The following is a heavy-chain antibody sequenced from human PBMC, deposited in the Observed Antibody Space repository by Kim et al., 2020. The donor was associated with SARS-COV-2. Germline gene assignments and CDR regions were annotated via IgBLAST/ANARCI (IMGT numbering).Heavy chain of an antibody. V-gene: IGHV3-15*01. CDR3: STGAYTDY. CDR2: GGTT. Sequence: GGTTDFAAPVKGRFTISRDDSKNALYLQMTSLKTEDTAVYYCSTGAYTDYWGQGTLVTVSS. J-gene: IGHJ4*02. D-gene: IGHD2-2*02.